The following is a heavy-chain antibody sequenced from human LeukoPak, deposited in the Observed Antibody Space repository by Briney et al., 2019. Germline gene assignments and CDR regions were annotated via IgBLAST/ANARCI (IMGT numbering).Heavy chain of an antibody. J-gene: IGHJ4*02. CDR3: AKMRYFGSGSPDY. CDR1: GFTFSSYA. Sequence: GGSLRLSCAASGFTFSSYAMSWVRQAPGKGLEWVSGTSGSGVTTYYADSVKGRFTISRDNSKNTLYLQMDSLRAEDTAVYYCAKMRYFGSGSPDYWGQGTPVTVSS. V-gene: IGHV3-23*01. D-gene: IGHD3-10*01. CDR2: TSGSGVTT.